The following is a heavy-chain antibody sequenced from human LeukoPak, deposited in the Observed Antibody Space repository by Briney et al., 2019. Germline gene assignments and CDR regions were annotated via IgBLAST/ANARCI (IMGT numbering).Heavy chain of an antibody. CDR3: ARVRVVSGSSHAADAFDI. V-gene: IGHV3-74*01. D-gene: IGHD1-26*01. CDR1: GFTFSSYW. CDR2: IYNDGSST. Sequence: PGGTLRLSCAASGFTFSSYWMHWVRQAPGKGLVWVSRIYNDGSSTSYADSVKGRFTISRDNAKSTLYLQMNSLRAEDTAVYYCARVRVVSGSSHAADAFDIWGQGTMVTVSS. J-gene: IGHJ3*02.